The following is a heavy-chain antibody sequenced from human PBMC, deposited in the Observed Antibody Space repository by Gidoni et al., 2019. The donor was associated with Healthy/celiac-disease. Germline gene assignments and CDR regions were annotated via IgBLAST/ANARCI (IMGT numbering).Heavy chain of an antibody. CDR3: TTEAAPASGSYFFDY. D-gene: IGHD1-26*01. Sequence: EVQLVESGGGLAKPGGSLRISCQASGFTFSNAWMSWVRQAPGKGREWVGRINSKTDGGTTDYAAPVKGRFTISRDDSTNSLYLQMNSLKTEDTAVYYCTTEAAPASGSYFFDYWGQGTLVTVSS. CDR2: INSKTDGGTT. J-gene: IGHJ4*02. V-gene: IGHV3-15*01. CDR1: GFTFSNAW.